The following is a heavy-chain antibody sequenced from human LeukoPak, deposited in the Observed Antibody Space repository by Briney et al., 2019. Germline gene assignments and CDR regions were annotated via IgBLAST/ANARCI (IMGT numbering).Heavy chain of an antibody. V-gene: IGHV3-23*01. CDR2: ISGGGGTT. CDR3: AKVQEMDTILPPFHY. J-gene: IGHJ4*02. Sequence: GGSLRLSCAASGFTFSRNGMHWVRQAPGKGLEWVSAISGGGGTTFYADSVKGRFTISRDNSKNTLYLQVNSLRAADTAIYYCAKVQEMDTILPPFHYWGQGTLVTVSS. CDR1: GFTFSRNG. D-gene: IGHD5-24*01.